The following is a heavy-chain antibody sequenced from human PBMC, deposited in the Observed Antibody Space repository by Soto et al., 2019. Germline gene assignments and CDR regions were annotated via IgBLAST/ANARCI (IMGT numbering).Heavy chain of an antibody. CDR3: ANGLGAAGAFDY. Sequence: EVQLLESGGGLVQPGGSLRLSCAASGFDFSAYAMSWVRQAPGKGLEWVSAITGRGDTTDYADSAKGRFTISRDNSTSTQDLQPNSLGAEDTAEYYCANGLGAAGAFDYWGQGTLVTVSS. J-gene: IGHJ4*02. V-gene: IGHV3-23*01. CDR1: GFDFSAYA. CDR2: ITGRGDTT. D-gene: IGHD6-13*01.